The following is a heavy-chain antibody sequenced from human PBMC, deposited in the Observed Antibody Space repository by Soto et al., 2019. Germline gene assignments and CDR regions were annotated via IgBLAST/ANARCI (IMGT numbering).Heavy chain of an antibody. J-gene: IGHJ5*02. D-gene: IGHD3-16*01. Sequence: QVQLVKSGAEVKKPGASVKVSCKASGYTFTSYGISWVRQAPGQGLEWMGWISAYNGNTNYAQKLQGRVTMTTDTSTSTAYMELRSLRSDDTAVYYCARDGRDLHLGDHNWFDPWGQGTLVTVSS. V-gene: IGHV1-18*01. CDR3: ARDGRDLHLGDHNWFDP. CDR2: ISAYNGNT. CDR1: GYTFTSYG.